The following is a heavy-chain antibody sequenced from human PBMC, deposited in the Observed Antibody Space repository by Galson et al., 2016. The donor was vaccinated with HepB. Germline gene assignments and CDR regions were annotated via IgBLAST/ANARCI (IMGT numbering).Heavy chain of an antibody. J-gene: IGHJ6*02. D-gene: IGHD3-10*01. CDR3: ARIAGFYGSGVYLRPPSYYSGVDG. V-gene: IGHV3-66*01. Sequence: SLRLSCAASGLTVSSHYMSWVRLAPTKGLEWVSVMYISGSTHYADSVKGRITVSRDSSKNTFFLEMGSRRATDPALYFCARIAGFYGSGVYLRPPSYYSGVDGWGQGTTVIVSS. CDR1: GLTVSSHY. CDR2: MYISGST.